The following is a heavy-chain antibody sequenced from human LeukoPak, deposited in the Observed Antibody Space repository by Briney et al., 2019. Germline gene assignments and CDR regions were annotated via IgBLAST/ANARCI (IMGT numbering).Heavy chain of an antibody. Sequence: ASVKVSCKASGYTFTGYYMHWVRQAPGQGLEWMGWINTNTGNPTYAQGFTGRFVFSLDTSVSTAYLQISSLKAEDTAVYYCARDEDFWSGYWFDPWGQGTLVTVSS. CDR3: ARDEDFWSGYWFDP. CDR1: GYTFTGYY. V-gene: IGHV7-4-1*02. D-gene: IGHD3-3*01. CDR2: INTNTGNP. J-gene: IGHJ5*02.